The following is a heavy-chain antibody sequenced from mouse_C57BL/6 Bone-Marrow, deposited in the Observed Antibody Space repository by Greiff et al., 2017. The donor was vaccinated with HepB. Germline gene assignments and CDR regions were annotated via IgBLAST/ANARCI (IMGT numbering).Heavy chain of an antibody. Sequence: QVQLQQSGAELAKPGASVKLSCKASGYTFPSYWMHWVKQRPGQGLEWIGYLNPSSGYTKYNQKFKDKAPLTADKSSSTAYMQLSSLTYEDSAVYYCARKLRLPFAYWGQGTLVTVSA. CDR3: ARKLRLPFAY. J-gene: IGHJ3*01. D-gene: IGHD3-2*02. CDR1: GYTFPSYW. CDR2: LNPSSGYT. V-gene: IGHV1-7*01.